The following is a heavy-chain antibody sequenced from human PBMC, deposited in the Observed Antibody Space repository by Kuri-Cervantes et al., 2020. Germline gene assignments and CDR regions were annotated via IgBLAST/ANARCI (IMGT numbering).Heavy chain of an antibody. CDR3: ASTVTVGTTGYFDY. CDR1: GGSVSGSNYH. CDR2: IYYSGST. D-gene: IGHD1-26*01. J-gene: IGHJ4*02. Sequence: GSLRLSCTVSGGSVSGSNYHWGWSRQPPGKGLEWIGSIYYSGSTYYNPSLKSRVTISVDTSKTQFSLKLSSVTAADTAVYYCASTVTVGTTGYFDYWGQGTLVTVSS. V-gene: IGHV4-39*01.